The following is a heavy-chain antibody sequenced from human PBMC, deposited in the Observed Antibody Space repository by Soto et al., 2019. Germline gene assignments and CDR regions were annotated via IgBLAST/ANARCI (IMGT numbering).Heavy chain of an antibody. J-gene: IGHJ6*02. V-gene: IGHV4-59*01. D-gene: IGHD6-19*01. CDR1: GGSISSYY. CDR2: IYYSGST. CDR3: ARGDSGWDYYYYGMDV. Sequence: PSETLSLTCTVSGGSISSYYWSWIRQPPGKGLEWIGYIYYSGSTNYNPSLKSRVTISVDTSKNQFSLKLSSVTAADTAVYYCARGDSGWDYYYYGMDVWRQGTTVTVSS.